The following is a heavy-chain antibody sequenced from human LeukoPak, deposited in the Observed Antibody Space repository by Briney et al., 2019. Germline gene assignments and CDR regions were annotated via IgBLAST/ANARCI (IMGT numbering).Heavy chain of an antibody. CDR2: INQDGTEK. Sequence: GESLRLSCAASGFSFTTYWMSWVRQAPGKGLEWVANINQDGTEKYYVDSVKGRFTISRDNAKNTLYLQMNSLRAEDTAVYYCARGSGGNYYDSSGHFDYWGQGTLVTVSS. CDR1: GFSFTTYW. V-gene: IGHV3-7*01. J-gene: IGHJ4*02. CDR3: ARGSGGNYYDSSGHFDY. D-gene: IGHD3-22*01.